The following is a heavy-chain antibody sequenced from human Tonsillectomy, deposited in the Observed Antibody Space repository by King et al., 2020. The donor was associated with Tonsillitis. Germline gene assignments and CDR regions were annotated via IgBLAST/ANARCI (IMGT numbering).Heavy chain of an antibody. Sequence: VQLQQWGAGLLKPSETLSLTCAVYGGSFSGYYWSWIRQPPGKGLEWIGEINHSGSTNYNPSLKSRVTISVDTSKNQFSLKLSSVTAADTAVYYCARGLGYCSSTSCYVFPRPHDYWGQGTLVTVSS. J-gene: IGHJ4*02. D-gene: IGHD2-2*01. CDR3: ARGLGYCSSTSCYVFPRPHDY. CDR1: GGSFSGYY. V-gene: IGHV4-34*01. CDR2: INHSGST.